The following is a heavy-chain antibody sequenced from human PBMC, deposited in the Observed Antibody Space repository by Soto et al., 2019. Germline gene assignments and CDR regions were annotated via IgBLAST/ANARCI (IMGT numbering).Heavy chain of an antibody. CDR1: GFTFTTYA. Sequence: PGGSLRLSCAASGFTFTTYAMSWVRQAPGKGLEWASGISGSGGSTYYAGSVKGRFTISRDNSKNTLYLQMDTLRADDTAVYYCAKDWNSSSRYRVAAFDIWGQGTMVTVSS. V-gene: IGHV3-23*01. CDR3: AKDWNSSSRYRVAAFDI. D-gene: IGHD6-13*01. J-gene: IGHJ3*02. CDR2: ISGSGGST.